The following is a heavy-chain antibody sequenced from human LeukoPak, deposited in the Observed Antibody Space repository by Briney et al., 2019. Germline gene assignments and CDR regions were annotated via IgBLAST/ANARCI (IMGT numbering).Heavy chain of an antibody. V-gene: IGHV1-3*01. J-gene: IGHJ4*02. CDR1: GYIFTIYP. D-gene: IGHD6-13*01. Sequence: ASVKVSCKASGYIFTIYPIHWVRQAPGQRLEWMGWMNADNGGTIYSQKFQGRVTITRDTSASTAYVELSSLTSEDTAVYYCAREHKYSSSWYPAYWGQGTLVTVSS. CDR2: MNADNGGT. CDR3: AREHKYSSSWYPAY.